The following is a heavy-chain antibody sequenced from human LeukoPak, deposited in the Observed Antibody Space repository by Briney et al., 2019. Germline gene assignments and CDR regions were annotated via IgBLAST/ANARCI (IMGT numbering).Heavy chain of an antibody. CDR3: ARSLLYYYDSSGPEN. Sequence: GGSLRLSCAASGFTFSSYAMHWVRQAPGKGLEWVAVISYDGSNKYYADSVKGRFTISRDNSKNTLYLQMNSLRPEDTAVYYCARSLLYYYDSSGPENWGQGSLVTVSS. CDR2: ISYDGSNK. D-gene: IGHD3-22*01. CDR1: GFTFSSYA. J-gene: IGHJ4*02. V-gene: IGHV3-30*03.